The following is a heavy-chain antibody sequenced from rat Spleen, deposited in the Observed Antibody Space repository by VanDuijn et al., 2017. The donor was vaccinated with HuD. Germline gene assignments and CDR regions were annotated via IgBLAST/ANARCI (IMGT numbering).Heavy chain of an antibody. CDR3: TRGYYFDY. Sequence: EVQLVESGGGLMPPGRSMKLPCAASGFTLRNYEMVWVRQAPTKGLEGVASIRYEGSNTYYRDSVKGRFTISRDNAKSTLYLQMDSLRSEDTATYYCTRGYYFDYWGQGVMVTVSS. CDR1: GFTLRNYE. J-gene: IGHJ2*01. V-gene: IGHV5-25*01. CDR2: IRYEGSNT.